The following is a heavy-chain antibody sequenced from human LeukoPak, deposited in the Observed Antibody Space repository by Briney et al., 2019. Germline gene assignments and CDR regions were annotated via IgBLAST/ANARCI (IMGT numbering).Heavy chain of an antibody. D-gene: IGHD3-22*01. CDR2: IWYDGTNK. Sequence: GGSLRLSCAASGFTFSSYGMHWVRQAPGKGLEWVAVIWYDGTNKYYADSVKGRFTISRDNSKNTLFLQMNSLRAENTAVYYCARAAYDNSGYLTLWGQGTLVTVSS. J-gene: IGHJ4*02. V-gene: IGHV3-33*08. CDR1: GFTFSSYG. CDR3: ARAAYDNSGYLTL.